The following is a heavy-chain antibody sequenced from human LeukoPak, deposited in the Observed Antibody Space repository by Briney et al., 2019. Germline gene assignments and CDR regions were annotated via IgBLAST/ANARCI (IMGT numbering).Heavy chain of an antibody. D-gene: IGHD4-23*01. CDR2: INQDGSEK. CDR1: GFTFSSYW. CDR3: AISSPVATVGY. J-gene: IGHJ4*02. Sequence: GGSLRLSCADSGFTFSSYWISWVRQAPGKGLEWVTNINQDGSEKYYVDSVRGRFTISRDNAKNSLYLQMNSLRAEDTAVYYCAISSPVATVGYWGQGTLVTVSS. V-gene: IGHV3-7*01.